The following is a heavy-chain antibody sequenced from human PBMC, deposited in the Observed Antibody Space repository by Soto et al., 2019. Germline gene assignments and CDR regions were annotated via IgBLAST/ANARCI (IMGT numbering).Heavy chain of an antibody. V-gene: IGHV1-69*12. CDR1: GGTFSSYA. J-gene: IGHJ6*02. CDR2: IIPIFGTA. D-gene: IGHD4-17*01. CDR3: ARGSSTTVVTYYYYGMDV. Sequence: QVQLVQSGAEVKKPGSSVKVSCKASGGTFSSYAISWVRQATGQGLEWMGGIIPIFGTANYAQKFQGRVTITADESTSTAYMELSSLRSEDTAVYYCARGSSTTVVTYYYYGMDVWGQGTTVTVSS.